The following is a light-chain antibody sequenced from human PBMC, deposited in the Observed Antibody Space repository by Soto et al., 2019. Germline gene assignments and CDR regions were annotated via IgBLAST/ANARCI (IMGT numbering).Light chain of an antibody. V-gene: IGLV2-8*01. Sequence: QSALTQPPSASGSPGQSVTISCTGTSSDVGGYNYVSWYQQHPGKAPKLMIYEVSKRPSGVPDRFSGSRSGNTASLTVSGLQAEDEADYYCSSYAGYNNYVFGAGNKVTVL. J-gene: IGLJ1*01. CDR2: EVS. CDR3: SSYAGYNNYV. CDR1: SSDVGGYNY.